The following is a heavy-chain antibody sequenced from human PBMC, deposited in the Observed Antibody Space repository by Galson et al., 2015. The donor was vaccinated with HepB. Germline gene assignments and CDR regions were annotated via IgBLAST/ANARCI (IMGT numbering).Heavy chain of an antibody. J-gene: IGHJ4*02. CDR2: ISGSGGST. D-gene: IGHD3-10*01. CDR1: GFTFSSYA. Sequence: SLRLSCAASGFTFSSYAMNWVRQAPGKGLEWVSAISGSGGSTYYADSVKGRFTISRDNSKNTLYLQMNSLRAEDTAVYYCAKGRGSYYRGYFDYWGQGTLVTVSS. V-gene: IGHV3-23*01. CDR3: AKGRGSYYRGYFDY.